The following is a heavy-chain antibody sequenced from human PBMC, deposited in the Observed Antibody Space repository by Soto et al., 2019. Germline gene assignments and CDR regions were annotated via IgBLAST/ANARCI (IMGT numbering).Heavy chain of an antibody. J-gene: IGHJ4*02. CDR2: FDPEDGET. CDR3: ATVRSIFGELLTPLDY. Sequence: QVQLVQSGAEVKKPGASVKVTCKVSGYTLTELSMHWVRQAPGKGLEWMGGFDPEDGETIYAQKFQGRVTMTEDTSTDTAYMELSSLRSEDTAVYYCATVRSIFGELLTPLDYWGQGTLVTVSS. CDR1: GYTLTELS. V-gene: IGHV1-24*01. D-gene: IGHD3-10*01.